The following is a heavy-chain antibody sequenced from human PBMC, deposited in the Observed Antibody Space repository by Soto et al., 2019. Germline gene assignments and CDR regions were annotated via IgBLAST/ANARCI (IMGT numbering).Heavy chain of an antibody. Sequence: PSETLSLTCTVSGGSISSSSYYWGWIRQPPGKWLEWIGSIYYSGSTYYNPSLKSRVTISVDTSKNQFSLKLSSVTAADTAVYYCASLDYYDSSGYYYVPFDYWGQGTLVTVSS. CDR2: IYYSGST. V-gene: IGHV4-39*01. J-gene: IGHJ4*02. CDR1: GGSISSSSYY. CDR3: ASLDYYDSSGYYYVPFDY. D-gene: IGHD3-22*01.